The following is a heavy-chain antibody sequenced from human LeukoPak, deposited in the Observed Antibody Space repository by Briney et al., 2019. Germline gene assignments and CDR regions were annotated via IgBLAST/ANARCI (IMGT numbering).Heavy chain of an antibody. CDR2: INPNSGGT. CDR3: ARERMSIAAAGTQYDAFDI. CDR1: GYTFTGYY. V-gene: IGHV1-2*04. Sequence: ASVKVSSKASGYTFTGYYMHWVRQAPGQGLEWMGWINPNSGGTNYAQKFQGWVTMTRDTSISTAYMKLSRLRSDDTAVYYCARERMSIAAAGTQYDAFDIWGQGTMVTVSS. J-gene: IGHJ3*02. D-gene: IGHD6-13*01.